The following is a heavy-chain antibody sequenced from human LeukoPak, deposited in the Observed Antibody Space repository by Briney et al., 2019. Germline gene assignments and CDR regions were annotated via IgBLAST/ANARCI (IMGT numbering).Heavy chain of an antibody. D-gene: IGHD1-26*01. J-gene: IGHJ4*02. CDR3: AKGELLTKPFDY. CDR1: GFIFSSYA. CDR2: ISGSGGST. V-gene: IGHV3-23*01. Sequence: GGSLRLSCAASGFIFSSYAMSWVRQAPGKGLEWVSAISGSGGSTYYADSVKGRFTISRDNSKNTLYLQMSSLRAEDTAVYYCAKGELLTKPFDYWGQGTLVTVSS.